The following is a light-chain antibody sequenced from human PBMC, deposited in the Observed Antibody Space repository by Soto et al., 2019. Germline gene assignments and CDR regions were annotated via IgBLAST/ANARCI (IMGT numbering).Light chain of an antibody. Sequence: EIVLTQSPATLSLSPGERATLSCRASQSVGTYLAWYQQKPGQAPRLLIYDASIRATGIPARFSGSGSGTDFPLTISSLEPEDFAGYYCQQRTNWPPLTFGGGTKVEIK. CDR2: DAS. CDR3: QQRTNWPPLT. V-gene: IGKV3-11*01. CDR1: QSVGTY. J-gene: IGKJ4*01.